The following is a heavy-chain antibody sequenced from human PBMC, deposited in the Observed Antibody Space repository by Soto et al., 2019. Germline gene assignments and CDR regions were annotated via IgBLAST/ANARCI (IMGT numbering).Heavy chain of an antibody. CDR3: ARDVGYALIDG. Sequence: QVQLVQSGGEVKKPGASVKVSCKASGYTFTSYGISWVRQAPGQGLEWMGWINAYNGNTNYAQKVQGTVTLTTSPSTTPAYMELTPLTSADPAVYYCARDVGYALIDGWGQGTLVTVSS. D-gene: IGHD5-18*01. J-gene: IGHJ4*02. CDR2: INAYNGNT. CDR1: GYTFTSYG. V-gene: IGHV1-18*01.